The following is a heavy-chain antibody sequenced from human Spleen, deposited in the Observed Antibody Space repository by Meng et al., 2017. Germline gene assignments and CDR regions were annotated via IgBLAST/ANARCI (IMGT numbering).Heavy chain of an antibody. J-gene: IGHJ6*02. CDR1: GFTFSSYA. V-gene: IGHV3-23*01. D-gene: IGHD6-13*01. CDR2: ITYGGGST. CDR3: AKCGQEQMVRWGGDPVAYYYGMDV. Sequence: GESLKISCAASGFTFSSYAMTWVRQSPGKGLEWVSTITYGGGSTFYADSVKGRFTVSRDNSKNTLYLQMNSLRAEDTAVYHCAKCGQEQMVRWGGDPVAYYYGMDVWGQGTTVTVSS.